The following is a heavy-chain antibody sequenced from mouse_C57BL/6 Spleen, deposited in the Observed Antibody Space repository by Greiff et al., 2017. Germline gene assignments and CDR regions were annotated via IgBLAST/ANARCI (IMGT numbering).Heavy chain of an antibody. CDR3: ARSIYYDYDGAMDY. V-gene: IGHV1-4*01. Sequence: QVQLQQSGAELARPGASVKMSCKASGYTFTSYTMHWVKQRPGQGLEWIGYINPSSGYTKYNQKFKDKATLTADKSSSTAYMQLSSLTSDDSAVXYCARSIYYDYDGAMDYWGQGTSVTVSS. J-gene: IGHJ4*01. D-gene: IGHD2-4*01. CDR1: GYTFTSYT. CDR2: INPSSGYT.